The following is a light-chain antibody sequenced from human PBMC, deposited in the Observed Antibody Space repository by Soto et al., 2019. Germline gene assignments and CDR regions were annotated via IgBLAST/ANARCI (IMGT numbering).Light chain of an antibody. CDR3: HHYGPSRTWA. CDR2: GAS. J-gene: IGKJ1*01. CDR1: QRVSSSY. V-gene: IGKV3-20*01. Sequence: EIVLTQSPGTLSLSPGERATLSCRASQRVSSSYLAWFQQKHGQAPRLLISGASSRATGIPDRFSGSDSGTGSGTDFTLTISRLEPEDFAVYYCHHYGPSRTWAFGQGTQVEIK.